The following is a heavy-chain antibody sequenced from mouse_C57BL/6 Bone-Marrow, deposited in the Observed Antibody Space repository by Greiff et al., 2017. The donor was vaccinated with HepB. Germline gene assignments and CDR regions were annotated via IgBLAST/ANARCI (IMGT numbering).Heavy chain of an antibody. CDR3: ARSGEFFSIYYYGSSYVDY. D-gene: IGHD1-1*01. J-gene: IGHJ2*01. V-gene: IGHV1-50*01. Sequence: QLQQPGAELVKPGASVKLSCKASGYTFTSYWMQWVKQRPGQGLEWIGEIDPSDSYTNYNQKFKGKATLTVDTSSSTAYMQLSSLTSEDSAVYYCARSGEFFSIYYYGSSYVDYWGQGTTLTVSS. CDR2: IDPSDSYT. CDR1: GYTFTSYW.